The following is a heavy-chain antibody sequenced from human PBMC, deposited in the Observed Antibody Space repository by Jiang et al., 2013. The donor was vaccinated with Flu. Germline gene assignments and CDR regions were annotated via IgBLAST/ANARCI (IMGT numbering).Heavy chain of an antibody. CDR2: ISGSGGST. Sequence: AASGFTFSSYAMSWVRQAPGKGLEWVSAISGSGGSTYYADSVKGRFTISRDNSKNTLYLQMNSLRAEDTAVYYCAKRPYSRLPGGVDYWGQGTLVTVSS. CDR1: GFTFSSYA. J-gene: IGHJ4*02. D-gene: IGHD3-16*01. V-gene: IGHV3-23*01. CDR3: AKRPYSRLPGGVDY.